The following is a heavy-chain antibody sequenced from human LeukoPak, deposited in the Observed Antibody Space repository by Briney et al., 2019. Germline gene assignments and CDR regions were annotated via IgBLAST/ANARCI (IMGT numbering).Heavy chain of an antibody. V-gene: IGHV4-34*01. D-gene: IGHD3-10*01. J-gene: IGHJ4*02. CDR2: INHSGST. CDR1: GGSISSYY. CDR3: ARPYYYGSGSYVG. Sequence: PSETLSLTCTVSGGSISSYYWSWIRQPPGKGLEWIGEINHSGSTNYNPSLKSRVTISVDTSKNQFSLKLSSVTAADTAVYYCARPYYYGSGSYVGWGQGTLVTVSS.